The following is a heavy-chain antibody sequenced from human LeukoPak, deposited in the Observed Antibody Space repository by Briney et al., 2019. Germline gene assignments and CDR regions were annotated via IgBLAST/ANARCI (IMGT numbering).Heavy chain of an antibody. D-gene: IGHD5-18*01. CDR2: ISSSSSYI. V-gene: IGHV3-21*01. CDR1: GFTFSSYS. J-gene: IGHJ4*02. CDR3: TPSRTAMVPFDY. Sequence: GGSLRLSCAASGFTFSSYSMNWVRQAPGKGLEWVSSISSSSSYIYYADSVKGRFTISRDNAKNSLYLQMNSLRAEDTAVYYCTPSRTAMVPFDYRGQGTLVTVSS.